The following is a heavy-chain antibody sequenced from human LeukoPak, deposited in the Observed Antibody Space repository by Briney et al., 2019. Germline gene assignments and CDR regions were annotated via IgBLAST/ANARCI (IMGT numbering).Heavy chain of an antibody. CDR1: GGSISSSNW. CDR3: ATYSGTSWDAFDI. J-gene: IGHJ3*02. Sequence: SGTLSLTCAVSGGSISSSNWWSWVRQPPGKGLEWIGSIYYSGSTYYNPSLKSRVTISVDTSKNQFYLKLSSVTATDTAVYYCATYSGTSWDAFDIWGQGTMVTVS. D-gene: IGHD1-26*01. CDR2: IYYSGST. V-gene: IGHV4-4*02.